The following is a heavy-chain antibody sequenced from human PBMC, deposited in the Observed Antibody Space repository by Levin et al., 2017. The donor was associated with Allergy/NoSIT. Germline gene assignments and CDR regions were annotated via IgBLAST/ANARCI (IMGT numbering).Heavy chain of an antibody. Sequence: GGSLRLSCAASGFTFSSYWMSWVRQAPGKGLEWVANINQDGSEKYYVGSVKGRFTISRDNAKNSLYLQMNSLRAEDTAVYYCARGENILYCSGGSCYRHRYFDLWGRGTLVTVSS. CDR2: INQDGSEK. CDR3: ARGENILYCSGGSCYRHRYFDL. D-gene: IGHD2-15*01. V-gene: IGHV3-7*04. CDR1: GFTFSSYW. J-gene: IGHJ2*01.